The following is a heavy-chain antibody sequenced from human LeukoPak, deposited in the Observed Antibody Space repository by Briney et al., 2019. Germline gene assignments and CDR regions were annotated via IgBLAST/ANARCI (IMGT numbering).Heavy chain of an antibody. V-gene: IGHV3-30*18. J-gene: IGHJ4*02. CDR1: GFTFSSYG. D-gene: IGHD3-10*01. CDR3: AKDRWGRITMVRGANTPDDY. CDR2: ISYDGSNK. Sequence: GGSLRLSCAASGFTFSSYGMHWVRQAPGKGLEWVSVISYDGSNKYYADSVKGRFTISRDNSKNTLYLQMNSLRAEDTAVYYCAKDRWGRITMVRGANTPDDYWGQGTLVTVSS.